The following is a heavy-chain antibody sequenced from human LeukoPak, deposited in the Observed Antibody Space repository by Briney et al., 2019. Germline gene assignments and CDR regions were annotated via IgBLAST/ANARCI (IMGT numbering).Heavy chain of an antibody. J-gene: IGHJ5*02. Sequence: SETLSLTCTVSGGSISSYYWSWIRQPPGKGLEWIGYIYYTGSTNYNPSLKSRVTISVDTSKNQFSLKLSSVTAADTAVYYCARHDWLFKTTNWFDPWGQGTLVTVSS. CDR3: ARHDWLFKTTNWFDP. CDR2: IYYTGST. D-gene: IGHD3-9*01. CDR1: GGSISSYY. V-gene: IGHV4-59*08.